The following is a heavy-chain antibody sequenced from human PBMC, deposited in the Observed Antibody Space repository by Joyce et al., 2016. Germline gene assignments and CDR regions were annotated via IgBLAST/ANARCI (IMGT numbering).Heavy chain of an antibody. J-gene: IGHJ4*02. D-gene: IGHD6-13*01. V-gene: IGHV3-30*03. Sequence: QVQLVESGGGVVQPGRSLRLSCAASGFTFSNYGMHWVRQAPGEGLGWVAVISYDGSNKYYVDSGKGRFTISRDNSKNTLYLQMNSLRPEDTAVYYCARALGWDSNSCHDYWGQGTLVTVSS. CDR3: ARALGWDSNSCHDY. CDR1: GFTFSNYG. CDR2: ISYDGSNK.